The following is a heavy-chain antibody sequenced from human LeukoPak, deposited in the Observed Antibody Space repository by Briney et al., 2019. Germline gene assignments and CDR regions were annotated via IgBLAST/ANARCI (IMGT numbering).Heavy chain of an antibody. V-gene: IGHV1-2*02. CDR3: ARDGGRYCSGGSSESLCRFDP. Sequence: GASVKVSCKASGYTFTGYYMHWVRQAPGQGLEWMGWINPNSGGTNYAQKFQGRVTMTRDTSISTAYMELSRLRSDDTAVYYCARDGGRYCSGGSSESLCRFDPWGQGTLVTVSS. D-gene: IGHD2-15*01. CDR2: INPNSGGT. CDR1: GYTFTGYY. J-gene: IGHJ5*02.